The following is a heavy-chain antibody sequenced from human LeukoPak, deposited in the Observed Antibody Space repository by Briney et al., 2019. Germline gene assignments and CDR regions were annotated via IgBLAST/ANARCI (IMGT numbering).Heavy chain of an antibody. Sequence: ASVKVSCKASGGTFSSYAISWVRQAPGQGLEWMGWISAYNGNTNYAQKLQGRVTMTTDTSTSTAYMELRSLRSDDTAVYYCARKQFTHGDIDYWGQGTLVTVSS. CDR3: ARKQFTHGDIDY. CDR2: ISAYNGNT. D-gene: IGHD6-19*01. J-gene: IGHJ4*02. V-gene: IGHV1-18*01. CDR1: GGTFSSYA.